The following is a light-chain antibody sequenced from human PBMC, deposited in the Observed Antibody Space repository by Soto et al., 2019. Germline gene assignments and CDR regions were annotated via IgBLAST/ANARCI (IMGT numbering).Light chain of an antibody. CDR2: GAS. V-gene: IGKV3-20*01. CDR1: QSVSSNY. CDR3: QQYDTSPRT. Sequence: EIVLTQSPGTLSLSPGERATLSCRASQSVSSNYLAWYQQKRGQAPMLLIYGASSRATGIPTRFSGSGSGTDYTLTNSRLEPEDFAVYYCQQYDTSPRTFGQGTKVEI. J-gene: IGKJ1*01.